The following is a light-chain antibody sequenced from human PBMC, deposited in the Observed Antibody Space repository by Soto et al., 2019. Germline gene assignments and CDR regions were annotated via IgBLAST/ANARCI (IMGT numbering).Light chain of an antibody. CDR2: AAS. J-gene: IGKJ4*01. Sequence: DIELTQSPSTPSLSLGERATLSCRASQIVSSTYLAWFQQKPGQAPRLLIYAASTRAAGMSDRFSSSGSGRESTPPISGILPDDFALYYCQQYCVTPPYTFGGGTKVEV. V-gene: IGKV3-20*01. CDR1: QIVSSTY. CDR3: QQYCVTPPYT.